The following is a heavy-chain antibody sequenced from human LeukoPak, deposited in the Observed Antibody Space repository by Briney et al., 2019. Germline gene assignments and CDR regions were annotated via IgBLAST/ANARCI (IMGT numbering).Heavy chain of an antibody. CDR3: ARGQEEWELPQRAVHFDY. CDR2: INHSGSA. J-gene: IGHJ4*02. V-gene: IGHV4-39*07. Sequence: SPSETLSLTCTVSGGSISSSSYYWGWIRQPPGKGLEWIGEINHSGSANYNPSLKSRVTMSADTSKNQFSLKLSSVTAADTAVYYCARGQEEWELPQRAVHFDYWGQGTLVTVSS. D-gene: IGHD1-26*01. CDR1: GGSISSSSYY.